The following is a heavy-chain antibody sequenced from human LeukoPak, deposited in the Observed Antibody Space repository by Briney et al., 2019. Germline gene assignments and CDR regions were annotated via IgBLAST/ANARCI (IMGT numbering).Heavy chain of an antibody. D-gene: IGHD1-7*01. V-gene: IGHV4-39*07. J-gene: IGHJ4*02. CDR1: GGSISSSSYY. CDR2: INHSGST. Sequence: PSETLSLTCTVSGGSISSSSYYWSWIRQPPGKGLEWIGEINHSGSTNYNPSLKSRVTISVDTSKNQFSLKLSSVTAADTAVYYCARAGAYNWNYVLGFDYWGQGTLVTVSS. CDR3: ARAGAYNWNYVLGFDY.